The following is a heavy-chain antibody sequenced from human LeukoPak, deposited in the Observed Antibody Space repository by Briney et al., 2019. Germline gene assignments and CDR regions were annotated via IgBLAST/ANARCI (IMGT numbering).Heavy chain of an antibody. V-gene: IGHV3-15*01. Sequence: GGSLRLSCAASGFTFSNAWMSWVRQAPRKGLEWVGRIKSKTDGGTTDYTAPVKGRFIISRDDSKNTLYLRMNSLKTKDTAVYCCALGGDYFDYWGQETLVTVSS. J-gene: IGHJ4*02. CDR2: IKSKTDGGTT. CDR3: ALGGDYFDY. D-gene: IGHD3-10*01. CDR1: GFTFSNAW.